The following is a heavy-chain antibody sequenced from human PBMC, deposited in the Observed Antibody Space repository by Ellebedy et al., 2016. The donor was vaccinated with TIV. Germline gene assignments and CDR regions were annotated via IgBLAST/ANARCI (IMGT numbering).Heavy chain of an antibody. D-gene: IGHD5-24*01. J-gene: IGHJ3*02. V-gene: IGHV4-30-4*01. Sequence: SETLSLXXTVSGGSISSGDYYWSWIRQPPGKGLEWIGYISYRGSTYYNPSLKSRITISVDTSKNQFSLKLSFVTAADTAVYFCARVLEKDGYNGGDAFDIWGQGTMVTVSS. CDR2: ISYRGST. CDR1: GGSISSGDYY. CDR3: ARVLEKDGYNGGDAFDI.